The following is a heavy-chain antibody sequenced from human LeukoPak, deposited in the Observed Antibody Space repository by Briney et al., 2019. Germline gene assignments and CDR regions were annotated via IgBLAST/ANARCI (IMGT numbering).Heavy chain of an antibody. CDR1: GGSISSYY. V-gene: IGHV4-59*01. D-gene: IGHD3-3*01. J-gene: IGHJ4*02. Sequence: SETLSLTCTVSGGSISSYYRSWIRQPPGKGLEWIGYIYYSGSTNYNPSLKSRVTISVDTSKNQFSLKLSSVTAADTAVYYCARSRASFFGVAQYFDYWGQGPLVTVSS. CDR2: IYYSGST. CDR3: ARSRASFFGVAQYFDY.